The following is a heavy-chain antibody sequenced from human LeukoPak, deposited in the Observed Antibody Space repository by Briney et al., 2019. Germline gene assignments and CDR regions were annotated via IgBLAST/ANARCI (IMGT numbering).Heavy chain of an antibody. V-gene: IGHV3-23*01. CDR2: ISGSGGST. Sequence: GGSLRLSCAASGFTFSSYAMSWVRQAPGKGLEWVSAISGSGGSTYYADSVKGRFTISRDNSKNTLYLQMNSLRAEDTAVYYCAKYCDILTGPGNDAFDIWGQGTMVTVSS. CDR3: AKYCDILTGPGNDAFDI. J-gene: IGHJ3*02. CDR1: GFTFSSYA. D-gene: IGHD3-9*01.